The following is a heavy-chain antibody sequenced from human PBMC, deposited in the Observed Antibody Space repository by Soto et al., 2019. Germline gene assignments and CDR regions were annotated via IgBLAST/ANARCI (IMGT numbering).Heavy chain of an antibody. V-gene: IGHV3-30-3*01. J-gene: IGHJ3*02. Sequence: GGSLRLSCAASGFTFSSYAMHWVRQAPGKGLEWVAVISYDGSNKYYADSVKGRFTISRDNSKNTLYLQMNSLRAEDTAVYYCAREKALRDAFDIWGQGTMVTLSS. CDR2: ISYDGSNK. CDR3: AREKALRDAFDI. CDR1: GFTFSSYA.